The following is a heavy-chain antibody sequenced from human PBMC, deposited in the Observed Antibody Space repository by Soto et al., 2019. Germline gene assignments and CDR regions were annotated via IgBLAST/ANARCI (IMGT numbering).Heavy chain of an antibody. V-gene: IGHV4-30-4*01. Sequence: QVQLQESGPGLVKPSQTLSLTCTVSGGSISSGDYYWNWIRQPPGKGLEWIGFIYYSGSTYYNPSRKSRVSISVDTSKNQFSLKLSSVTAADTAVYYCAREPYDYDRSGHFDYWGQGTLVTVSS. CDR1: GGSISSGDYY. CDR2: IYYSGST. CDR3: AREPYDYDRSGHFDY. D-gene: IGHD3-22*01. J-gene: IGHJ4*02.